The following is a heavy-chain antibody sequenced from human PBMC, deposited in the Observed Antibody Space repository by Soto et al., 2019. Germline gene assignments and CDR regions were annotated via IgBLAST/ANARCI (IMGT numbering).Heavy chain of an antibody. D-gene: IGHD2-15*01. J-gene: IGHJ5*02. CDR3: ARRRISKIVVVVAATRYGDWFDP. V-gene: IGHV4-39*01. CDR2: IYYSGST. Sequence: QLQLQESGPGLVKPSETLSLTCTVSGGSISSSSYYWGWIRQPPGKGLEWIGCIYYSGSTYYNPSLKSRVTISVDTSKNQFSLKLSSVTAADAAVYYCARRRISKIVVVVAATRYGDWFDPWGQGTLVTVSS. CDR1: GGSISSSSYY.